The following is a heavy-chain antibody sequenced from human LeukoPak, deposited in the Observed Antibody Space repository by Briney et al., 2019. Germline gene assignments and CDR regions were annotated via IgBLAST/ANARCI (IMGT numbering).Heavy chain of an antibody. CDR3: ARALYQLLILMAV. D-gene: IGHD2-2*01. CDR1: GVTFSSYW. J-gene: IGHJ6*03. Sequence: GGSLTLSCSASGVTFSSYWMSWVRQARGKGLECVANIKQGGSEKYYVDSVKVRVTISRDNAKTSLYLQMHSLRPEDPAVYYCARALYQLLILMAVWGKGTTVTVSS. CDR2: IKQGGSEK. V-gene: IGHV3-7*01.